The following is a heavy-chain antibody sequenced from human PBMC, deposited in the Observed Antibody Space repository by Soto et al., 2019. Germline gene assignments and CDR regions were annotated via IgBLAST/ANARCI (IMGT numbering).Heavy chain of an antibody. D-gene: IGHD3-10*01. CDR1: GGSISSSSYY. CDR2: IYYSGST. J-gene: IGHJ6*02. Sequence: SETLSLTCTVSGGSISSSSYYWGWIRQPPGKGLEWIGSIYYSGSTYYNPSLKSRVTISVDTSKNQFSLKLSSVTAADTAVYYCARQGRRPTYYYYCMDVWGQGTTVTAP. V-gene: IGHV4-39*01. CDR3: ARQGRRPTYYYYCMDV.